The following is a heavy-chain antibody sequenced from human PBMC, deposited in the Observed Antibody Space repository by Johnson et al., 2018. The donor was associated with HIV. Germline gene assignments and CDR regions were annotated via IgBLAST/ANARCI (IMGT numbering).Heavy chain of an antibody. D-gene: IGHD1-26*01. J-gene: IGHJ3*02. V-gene: IGHV3-23*04. CDR1: GFTFSSYA. CDR2: ISGSGVGI. Sequence: EQLVESGGGLAQPGGSLRLSCAASGFTFSSYAMSWVRQAPGKGLEWVSAISGSGVGIYYADSVKGRFTISRDNSKNTLYLQMNSLRAEDTAVYYCAMGAANDAFDIWGQGTMVTVSS. CDR3: AMGAANDAFDI.